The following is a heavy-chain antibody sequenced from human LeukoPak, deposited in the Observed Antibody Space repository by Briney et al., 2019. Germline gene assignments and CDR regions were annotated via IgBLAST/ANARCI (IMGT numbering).Heavy chain of an antibody. CDR2: ISAYNGNNGNT. D-gene: IGHD6-13*01. Sequence: ASVKVSCKASGYTFTSYGISWVRQAPGQGLEWMGWISAYNGNNGNTNYAQKFQGRVTMTTDTSTSTVYMELRSLRSDDTAVYYCAREVGQQPHYWGQGTLVTVSS. CDR3: AREVGQQPHY. V-gene: IGHV1-18*01. CDR1: GYTFTSYG. J-gene: IGHJ4*02.